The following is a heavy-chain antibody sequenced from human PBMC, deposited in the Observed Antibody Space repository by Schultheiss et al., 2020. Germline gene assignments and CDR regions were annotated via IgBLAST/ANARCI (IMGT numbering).Heavy chain of an antibody. V-gene: IGHV3-30*03. D-gene: IGHD1-26*01. CDR1: GFTFSSYG. CDR3: ARVRVVGDTRLYFDY. Sequence: GESLKISCAASGFTFSSYGMHWVRQAPGKGLEWVAVISYDGSDKYYADSVKGRFTMSRDNSKNMLYLQMNSLRTEDTAVYYCARVRVVGDTRLYFDYWGQGTLVTVSS. CDR2: ISYDGSDK. J-gene: IGHJ4*02.